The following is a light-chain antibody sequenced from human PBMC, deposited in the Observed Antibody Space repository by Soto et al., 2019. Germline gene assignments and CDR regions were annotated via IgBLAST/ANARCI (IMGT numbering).Light chain of an antibody. CDR1: QSVSSY. Sequence: EIVLTQSPATLSLSPWERATLSCRASQSVSSYLAWYQQKPGQAPRLLIYDASNRATGIPARFSGSGSGTDFALPISSLESEDFAVYYCQQRSNWLTFGGGTKGEIK. CDR3: QQRSNWLT. CDR2: DAS. J-gene: IGKJ4*01. V-gene: IGKV3-11*01.